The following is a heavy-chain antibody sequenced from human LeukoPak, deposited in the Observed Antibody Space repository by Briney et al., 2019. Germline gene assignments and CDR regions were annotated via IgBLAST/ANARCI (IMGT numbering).Heavy chain of an antibody. J-gene: IGHJ3*02. V-gene: IGHV3-72*01. CDR3: VRVCDSDCQGAHAFDI. CDR1: GLILSDHY. Sequence: GGSLRLSCAVSGLILSDHYIDWVRQAAGKGLEWVGRTRNKTKSYSTAYAASVEGRFTISRDDLEDSVYLEMNSLKSEDTAVYYCVRVCDSDCQGAHAFDIWGQGTKVTVSS. D-gene: IGHD2-21*02. CDR2: TRNKTKSYST.